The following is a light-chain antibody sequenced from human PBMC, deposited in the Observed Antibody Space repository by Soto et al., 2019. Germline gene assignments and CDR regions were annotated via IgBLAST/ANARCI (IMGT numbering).Light chain of an antibody. J-gene: IGKJ2*01. CDR3: QQYYSTPPYT. Sequence: DIVMTQSPDSLAVSLGERATINCKSSKSVLYSSNNKNYLAWYQQKPGQPPKLLIYWASTRESGVPDRFSGSGSGTDFTLTTSSLQAEDVAVYYCQQYYSTPPYTFGQGTKLEIK. CDR2: WAS. CDR1: KSVLYSSNNKNY. V-gene: IGKV4-1*01.